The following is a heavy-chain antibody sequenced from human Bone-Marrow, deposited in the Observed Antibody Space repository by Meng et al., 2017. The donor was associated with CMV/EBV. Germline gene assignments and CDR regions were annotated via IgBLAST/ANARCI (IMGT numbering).Heavy chain of an antibody. D-gene: IGHD3-16*02. J-gene: IGHJ5*02. CDR1: AYTFTAYY. V-gene: IGHV1-2*02. CDR2: INPKSGVT. Sequence: ASVKVSCKASAYTFTAYYIHWVRQGPEQGLEWMGWINPKSGVTKYAQKFQGRVTMTRDTSINTAYMELTSLRSEDTAVYYCARGGMISFGGVIVGRWFDPWGQGSLVTVSS. CDR3: ARGGMISFGGVIVGRWFDP.